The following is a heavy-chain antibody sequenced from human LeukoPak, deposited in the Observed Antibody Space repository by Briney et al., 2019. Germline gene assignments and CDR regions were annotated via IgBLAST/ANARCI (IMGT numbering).Heavy chain of an antibody. Sequence: SETLSLACTVSGGSISSYYWSWIRQPPGKGLEWIGYFDYTGSAGSTNYNPSLKSRVTISVDTSKNQFSLKLTSVTAADTAVYYCAKVHRRDSALWLVVAATGGYFDYWGQGTLVTVSS. V-gene: IGHV4-59*01. D-gene: IGHD2-15*01. J-gene: IGHJ4*02. CDR2: FDYTGSAGST. CDR3: AKVHRRDSALWLVVAATGGYFDY. CDR1: GGSISSYY.